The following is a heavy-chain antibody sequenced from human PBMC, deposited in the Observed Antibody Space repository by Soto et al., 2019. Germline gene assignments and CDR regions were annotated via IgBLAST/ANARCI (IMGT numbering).Heavy chain of an antibody. CDR1: VIEFSNYA. V-gene: IGHV3-23*01. CDR2: SSASGRSR. J-gene: IGHJ4*02. Sequence: QPGGSLRLSGVASVIEFSNYAMSWVRQAPGKGLEWVSISSASGRSRYHADSVKGRFTISRDNSKNTLYLHMTNLRAEDTAVYYCAKDGNWLDVYFDVWGQGTPVTVSS. D-gene: IGHD6-19*01. CDR3: AKDGNWLDVYFDV.